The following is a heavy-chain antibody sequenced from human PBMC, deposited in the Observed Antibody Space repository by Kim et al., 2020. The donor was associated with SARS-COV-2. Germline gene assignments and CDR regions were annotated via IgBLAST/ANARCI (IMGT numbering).Heavy chain of an antibody. V-gene: IGHV4-39*01. CDR2: IYYSGST. J-gene: IGHJ3*02. Sequence: SETLSLTCTVSGGSISSSSYYWGRIRQPPGKGLEWIGSIYYSGSTYYNPSLKSRVTISVDTSKNQFSLKLSSVTAADTAVYYCARRRLGSGWAPVDDAFDIWGQGTMVTVSS. D-gene: IGHD3-22*01. CDR1: GGSISSSSYY. CDR3: ARRRLGSGWAPVDDAFDI.